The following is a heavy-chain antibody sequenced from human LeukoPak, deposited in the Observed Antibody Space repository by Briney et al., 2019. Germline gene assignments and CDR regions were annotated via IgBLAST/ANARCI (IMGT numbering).Heavy chain of an antibody. CDR3: ARSLRGTYLGALDY. V-gene: IGHV6-1*01. CDR1: GDSVSNYSAA. D-gene: IGHD7-27*01. CDR2: TYYRSKGYT. Sequence: SQTLSLTCVISGDSVSNYSAAWEWIRQSPSRGLEWLGRTYYRSKGYTDYALSVKSRITVSPDTSKNQFSLQLNSVTPEDTAVYYCARSLRGTYLGALDYWGQGTLVTASS. J-gene: IGHJ4*02.